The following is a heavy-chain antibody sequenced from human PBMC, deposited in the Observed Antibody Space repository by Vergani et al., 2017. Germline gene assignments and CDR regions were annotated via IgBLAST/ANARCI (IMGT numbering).Heavy chain of an antibody. CDR1: GGSISSYY. D-gene: IGHD6-6*01. CDR2: IYYSGST. V-gene: IGHV4-59*01. Sequence: QVQLQESGPGLVKPSETLSLTCTVSGGSISSYYWSWIRQPPGKGLEWIGYIYYSGSTNYNPSLKSRVTISVDTSKNQFSLKLSSVTAADTAVYYCARVDWDYSSSSCDYYYGMDVWGQGTTVTVSS. J-gene: IGHJ6*02. CDR3: ARVDWDYSSSSCDYYYGMDV.